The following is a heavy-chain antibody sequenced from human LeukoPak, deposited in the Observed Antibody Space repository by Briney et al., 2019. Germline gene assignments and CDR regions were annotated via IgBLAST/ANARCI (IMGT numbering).Heavy chain of an antibody. CDR3: ARGEEHGSGTVNFDY. D-gene: IGHD3-10*01. CDR2: IYHGGST. CDR1: GGSISSCIW. V-gene: IGHV4-4*02. J-gene: IGHJ4*02. Sequence: SETLSLTCVVSGGSISSCIWWSWVRQPPGKGLEWIGEIYHGGSTNYNPSLKSRVTMSVDKSKNQFSLNLSSVTAADTAVYYCARGEEHGSGTVNFDYWGQGTLVTVSS.